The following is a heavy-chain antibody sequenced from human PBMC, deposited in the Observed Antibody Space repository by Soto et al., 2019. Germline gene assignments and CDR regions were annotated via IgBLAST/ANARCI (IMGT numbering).Heavy chain of an antibody. Sequence: LRLSCAASGFTFSNYGMHWVRQAPGKGLEWVAVISYDGSNKYYADSVKGRFTISRDNSKNTLYLQMNSLRAEDTAVYYCARSELGYYYYGMDVWGQGTTVTVSS. CDR2: ISYDGSNK. V-gene: IGHV3-30*03. CDR3: ARSELGYYYYGMDV. D-gene: IGHD3-10*01. J-gene: IGHJ6*02. CDR1: GFTFSNYG.